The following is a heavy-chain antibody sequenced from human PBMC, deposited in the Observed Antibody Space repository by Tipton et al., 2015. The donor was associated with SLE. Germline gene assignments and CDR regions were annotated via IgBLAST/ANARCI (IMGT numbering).Heavy chain of an antibody. CDR3: ARDDPDDLISESSGVPGDD. Sequence: TLSLTCTVSGGSIRSHYWSWIRQPPGKGLEWIGYVYYSGNTNYNPPLKSRVTLSVDTSKNQISLKLSSVTAADTAVYYCARDDPDDLISESSGVPGDDWGQGTLVTVSS. J-gene: IGHJ4*02. CDR2: VYYSGNT. V-gene: IGHV4-59*11. CDR1: GGSIRSHY. D-gene: IGHD3-22*01.